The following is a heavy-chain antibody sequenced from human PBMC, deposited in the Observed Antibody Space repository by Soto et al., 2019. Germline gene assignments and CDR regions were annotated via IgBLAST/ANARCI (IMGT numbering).Heavy chain of an antibody. Sequence: GGSLRLSCAASGFTFSSYGMHWVRQDPGKGLEWVAVIWYDGSNKYYADSVKGRFTISRDNSKNTLYLQMNSLRAEDTAVYYCARDPGRIAAEDDYWGQGTLVTVSS. CDR2: IWYDGSNK. D-gene: IGHD6-13*01. CDR1: GFTFSSYG. J-gene: IGHJ4*02. V-gene: IGHV3-33*01. CDR3: ARDPGRIAAEDDY.